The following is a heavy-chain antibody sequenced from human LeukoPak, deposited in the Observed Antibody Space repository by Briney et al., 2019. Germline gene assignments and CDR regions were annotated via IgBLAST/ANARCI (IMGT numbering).Heavy chain of an antibody. CDR1: GFTFSNYW. Sequence: SGGSLRLSCAASGFTFSNYWMTWFRQTPGRGLGWVGNINQDGSEKYYLDSVRGRFTISRDNAKNSLYLQMNSLRVEDTAIYYCARDYVWGSSESDYWGQGTLVTVSS. V-gene: IGHV3-7*01. CDR3: ARDYVWGSSESDY. J-gene: IGHJ4*02. CDR2: INQDGSEK. D-gene: IGHD7-27*01.